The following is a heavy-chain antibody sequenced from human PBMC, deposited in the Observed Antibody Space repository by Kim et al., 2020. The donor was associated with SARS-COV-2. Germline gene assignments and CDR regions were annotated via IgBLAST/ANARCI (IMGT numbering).Heavy chain of an antibody. CDR3: ARNYYDSSGYQLAYYYYGMDV. Sequence: GGSLRLSCAASGFTFSSYAMHWVRQAPGKGLEWVAVISYDGSNKYYADSVKGRFTISRDNSKNTLYLQMNSLRAEDTAVYYCARNYYDSSGYQLAYYYYGMDVWVQGTTVTVSS. CDR1: GFTFSSYA. D-gene: IGHD3-22*01. CDR2: ISYDGSNK. V-gene: IGHV3-30-3*01. J-gene: IGHJ6*02.